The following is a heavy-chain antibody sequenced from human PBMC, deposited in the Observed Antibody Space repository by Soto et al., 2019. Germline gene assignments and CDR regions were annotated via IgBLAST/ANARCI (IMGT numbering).Heavy chain of an antibody. CDR2: MNPNSGNT. CDR1: GYTFTSYD. D-gene: IGHD3-9*01. J-gene: IGHJ4*02. CDR3: ARVIRYDILTGYFDY. V-gene: IGHV1-8*01. Sequence: QVQLVQSGAEVKKPGASVKVSCKASGYTFTSYDINWVRQATGQGLEWMGWMNPNSGNTNYAQKLQGRVTMTTDTSTSTAYMELRSLRSDDTAVYYCARVIRYDILTGYFDYWGQGTLVTVSS.